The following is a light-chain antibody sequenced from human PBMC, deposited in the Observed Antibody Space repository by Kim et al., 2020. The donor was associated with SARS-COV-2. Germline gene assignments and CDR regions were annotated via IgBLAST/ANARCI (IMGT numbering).Light chain of an antibody. CDR3: QQYDNRHPIT. CDR1: QDIRDY. CDR2: DAS. V-gene: IGKV1-33*01. Sequence: SGGDRVTITCQASQDIRDYLNWYQQKPGKAPKLLIYDASSVERGVPARFSGSGSGTDFTFTISSLQPEDIATYYCQQYDNRHPITFGQGTRLEIK. J-gene: IGKJ5*01.